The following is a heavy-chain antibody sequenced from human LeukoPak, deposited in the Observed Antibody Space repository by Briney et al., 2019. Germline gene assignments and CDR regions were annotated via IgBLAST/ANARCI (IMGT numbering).Heavy chain of an antibody. CDR2: TSWNSGSI. Sequence: GGSLRLSCAASGFTFDDYAMHWVRQAPGKGLEWVSGTSWNSGSIGYADSVKGRFTISRDNAKNSLYLQMNSLRAEDTALYYCAKSAGSSGYGLAFDYWGQGTLVTVSS. V-gene: IGHV3-9*01. CDR1: GFTFDDYA. D-gene: IGHD6-19*01. J-gene: IGHJ4*02. CDR3: AKSAGSSGYGLAFDY.